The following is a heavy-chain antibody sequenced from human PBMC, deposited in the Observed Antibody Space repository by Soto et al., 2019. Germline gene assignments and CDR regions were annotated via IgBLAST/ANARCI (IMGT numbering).Heavy chain of an antibody. CDR3: ARGKDYGSGSYSGY. Sequence: EVQLVESGGGLIQPGGSLRLSCAASGFTVSSNYMSWVRQAPGKGLEWVSVIYSGGSTYYADSVKGLFTISRDNSKNTQYLQMNSLRAEDTAVYYCARGKDYGSGSYSGYWGQGTLVTVSS. V-gene: IGHV3-53*01. CDR1: GFTVSSNY. CDR2: IYSGGST. D-gene: IGHD3-10*01. J-gene: IGHJ4*02.